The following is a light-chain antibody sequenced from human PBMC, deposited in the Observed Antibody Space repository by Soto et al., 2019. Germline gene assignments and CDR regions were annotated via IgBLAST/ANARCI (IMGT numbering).Light chain of an antibody. Sequence: QSVLTQPPSASGTPGQRVTISCSGSSSNIGINSINWYRQLPGTAPKLLIYSNYQRPSGVPDRFSGSKSGTSASLAISRLQSEDEADYYCAAWDDSLNGGVFGGGTKLTVL. CDR3: AAWDDSLNGGV. V-gene: IGLV1-44*01. CDR1: SSNIGINS. CDR2: SNY. J-gene: IGLJ3*02.